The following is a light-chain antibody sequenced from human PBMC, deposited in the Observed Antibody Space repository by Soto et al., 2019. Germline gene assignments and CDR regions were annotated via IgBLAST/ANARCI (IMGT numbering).Light chain of an antibody. CDR1: QSISSY. CDR2: AAS. J-gene: IGKJ5*01. Sequence: DIQMTQSPSSLSASVGDRVTITCGASQSISSYLNWYQQKPGKAPKLLIYAASSLQSGVPSRFSGSGYGTDFNLTISSLQPEDFATYYCQQSYSTPITFGQGTRLEIK. V-gene: IGKV1-39*01. CDR3: QQSYSTPIT.